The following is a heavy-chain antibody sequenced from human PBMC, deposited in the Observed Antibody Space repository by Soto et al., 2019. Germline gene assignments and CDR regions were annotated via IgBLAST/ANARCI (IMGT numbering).Heavy chain of an antibody. CDR2: IIPIFGTA. D-gene: IGHD3-16*02. Sequence: AVKVSCKASGGTFSSYAISWVRQAPGQGLEWMGGIIPIFGTANYAQKFQGRVTITADESTSTAYMELSSLRSEDTAVYYCARDRGDYVWGSYRSFDYWGQGTLVTVSS. CDR3: ARDRGDYVWGSYRSFDY. V-gene: IGHV1-69*13. J-gene: IGHJ4*02. CDR1: GGTFSSYA.